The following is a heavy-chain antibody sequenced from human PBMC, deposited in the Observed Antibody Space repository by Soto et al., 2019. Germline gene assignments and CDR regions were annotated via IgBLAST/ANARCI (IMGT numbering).Heavy chain of an antibody. CDR2: IYWDDDK. D-gene: IGHD1-1*01. Sequence: QITLKESGPTLVKPTQTLTLTCTFSGFSLSTSGVGVGWIRQPPGKALEWLALIYWDDDKRYSPSLKSRLTITKDTSKNQMVLTMTNMDPVDTATYYCAHYPQWNDYVVSFDPWGQGTLVTVSS. CDR1: GFSLSTSGVG. CDR3: AHYPQWNDYVVSFDP. V-gene: IGHV2-5*02. J-gene: IGHJ5*02.